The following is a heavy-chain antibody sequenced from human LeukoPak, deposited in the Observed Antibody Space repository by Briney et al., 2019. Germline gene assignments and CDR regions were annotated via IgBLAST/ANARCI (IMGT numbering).Heavy chain of an antibody. CDR2: ISPDDSEI. J-gene: IGHJ4*02. CDR3: ARHEGSGSYYSY. V-gene: IGHV5-51*01. CDR1: GYSFTTYW. D-gene: IGHD1-26*01. Sequence: GESLKISCKGSGYSFTTYWIAWVRQMPGRGLEWMGIISPDDSEIRYSPSFRGQVTISADKSTSTAYLQWSRLRASDTAIYYCARHEGSGSYYSYWGQGTLLTVSS.